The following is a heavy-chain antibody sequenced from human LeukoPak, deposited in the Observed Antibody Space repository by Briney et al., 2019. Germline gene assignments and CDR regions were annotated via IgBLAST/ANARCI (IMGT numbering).Heavy chain of an antibody. CDR3: ASESGYKPAGGDY. J-gene: IGHJ4*02. Sequence: GGSLRLSCAASGFTFSSYSMNGVRQAPGKGLGWVSSISSSSSYIYYADSVKGRFTISRDNAKNSLYLQMNSLRAEDTAVYYCASESGYKPAGGDYWGQGTLVTVSS. V-gene: IGHV3-21*01. CDR1: GFTFSSYS. D-gene: IGHD5-12*01. CDR2: ISSSSSYI.